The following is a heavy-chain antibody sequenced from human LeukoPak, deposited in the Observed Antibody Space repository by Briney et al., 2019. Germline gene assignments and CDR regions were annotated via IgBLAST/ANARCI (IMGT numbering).Heavy chain of an antibody. V-gene: IGHV3-30-3*01. CDR3: ARDDYGMDV. Sequence: GGSLRLSCAASGFAFSNYAMHWVRQAPGKGLEWVAFTSYDGANNYYADSVKGRFTISRDYSKNTLYLQMNSLRAEDTAVYYCARDDYGMDVWGQGTTVTVSS. J-gene: IGHJ6*01. CDR1: GFAFSNYA. CDR2: TSYDGANN.